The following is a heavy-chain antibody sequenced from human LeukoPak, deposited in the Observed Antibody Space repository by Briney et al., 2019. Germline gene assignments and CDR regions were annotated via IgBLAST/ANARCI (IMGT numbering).Heavy chain of an antibody. CDR2: ISGSGGST. J-gene: IGHJ4*02. Sequence: AGGSLRLSCAASGFTFSSYAMSWVRQAPGKGLEWVSAISGSGGSTYYADSVKGRFTISRDNSKNTLYLQMNSLRAEDTAVYYCAKDESTLLLWFGRIRRYWGQGTLVTVSS. CDR1: GFTFSSYA. V-gene: IGHV3-23*01. CDR3: AKDESTLLLWFGRIRRY. D-gene: IGHD3-10*01.